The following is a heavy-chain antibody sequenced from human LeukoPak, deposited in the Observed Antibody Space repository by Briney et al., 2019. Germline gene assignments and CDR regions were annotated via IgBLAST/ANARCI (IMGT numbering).Heavy chain of an antibody. D-gene: IGHD6-19*01. CDR2: ISSSSSYI. CDR3: ATGGGTVAPAY. J-gene: IGHJ4*02. V-gene: IGHV3-21*01. Sequence: PGGSLRLSCAASGFTFSGYNMNWVRQAPGKGLEWVSSISSSSSYIYYADSVKGRFTISRDNAKNSLYLQMNSLRAEDTAVYYCATGGGTVAPAYWGQGSLVTVSS. CDR1: GFTFSGYN.